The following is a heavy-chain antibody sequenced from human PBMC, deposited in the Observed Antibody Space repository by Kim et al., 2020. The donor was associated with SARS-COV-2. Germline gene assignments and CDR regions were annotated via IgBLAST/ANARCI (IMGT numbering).Heavy chain of an antibody. CDR3: ARLHQALDY. V-gene: IGHV4-61*01. J-gene: IGHJ4*02. Sequence: SETLSLTCSVSGGSVTSGTHYWTWIRQSQGKGLEWIGHIHYGGAINYNPSLKSRVTMSVDTSKNQFSLKLTSVTPADTAVYYCARLHQALDYWGQGALVT. CDR2: IHYGGAI. D-gene: IGHD2-2*01. CDR1: GGSVTSGTHY.